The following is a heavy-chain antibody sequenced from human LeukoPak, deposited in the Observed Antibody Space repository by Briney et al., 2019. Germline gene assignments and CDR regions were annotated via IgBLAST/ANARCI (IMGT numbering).Heavy chain of an antibody. Sequence: SETLSLTCTVSGGSISSSSYYWGWIRQPPGKGLEWIGSIYCSGSTYYNPSLKSRVTISVDTSKNQFSLKLSSVTAADTAVYYCARETISEYYYDSSGPAWGQGTLVTVSS. CDR3: ARETISEYYYDSSGPA. CDR2: IYCSGST. D-gene: IGHD3-22*01. V-gene: IGHV4-39*02. J-gene: IGHJ5*02. CDR1: GGSISSSSYY.